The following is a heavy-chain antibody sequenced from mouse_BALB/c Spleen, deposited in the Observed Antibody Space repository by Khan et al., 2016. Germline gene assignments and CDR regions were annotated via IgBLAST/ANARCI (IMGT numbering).Heavy chain of an antibody. Sequence: QVQLQQSGAELMKPGASVKISCKASGYTFSRYWIEWIKERPGHGLEWIGEILPGTDSINYNDKFKGKAAFTAESSSSTAYIQLNSLTSEDSAVYYCARGASWGQGTLVTVSA. J-gene: IGHJ3*01. CDR3: ARGAS. CDR1: GYTFSRYW. CDR2: ILPGTDSI. V-gene: IGHV1-9*01.